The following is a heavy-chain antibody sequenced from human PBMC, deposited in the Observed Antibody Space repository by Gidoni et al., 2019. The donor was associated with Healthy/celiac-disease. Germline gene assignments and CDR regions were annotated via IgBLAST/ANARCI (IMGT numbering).Heavy chain of an antibody. CDR2: IYSGGST. Sequence: EVQLVETGGGLIQPGGSLRLSCAASGFTVSSNYMSWVRQAPGKGLEWVSVIYSGGSTYYADSVKGRFTISRDNSKNTLYLQMNSLRAEDTAVYYCAREPDPPNWGSSGYFDYWGQGTLVTVSS. CDR1: GFTVSSNY. V-gene: IGHV3-53*02. CDR3: AREPDPPNWGSSGYFDY. D-gene: IGHD7-27*01. J-gene: IGHJ4*02.